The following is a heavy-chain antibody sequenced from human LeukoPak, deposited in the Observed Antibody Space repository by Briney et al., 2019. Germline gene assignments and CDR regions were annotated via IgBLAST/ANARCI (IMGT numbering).Heavy chain of an antibody. CDR3: ARHSNWNAGVDYFDP. CDR2: IHYSGST. J-gene: IGHJ5*02. CDR1: RGSHY. Sequence: SEALSLTRTVSRGSHYWSLIRQPPGKGLEWVGYIHYSGSTRNNPSLKSRVTISIDTSKNQFSLKLNSVTAADTAVYYCARHSNWNAGVDYFDPWGQGTLVTVSS. V-gene: IGHV4-59*08. D-gene: IGHD1-20*01.